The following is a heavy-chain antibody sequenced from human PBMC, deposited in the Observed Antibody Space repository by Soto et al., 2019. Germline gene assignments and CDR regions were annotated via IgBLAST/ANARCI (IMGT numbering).Heavy chain of an antibody. Sequence: GPSVKVSCKASGYTFTSYDINWVRQATGQGLEWMGWMNPNSGNTGYAQKFQGRVTMTRNTSISTAYMELSSLRSEDTAVYYCARVYCSGGSCYSESDYWGQGTLVTV. CDR2: MNPNSGNT. J-gene: IGHJ4*02. CDR3: ARVYCSGGSCYSESDY. V-gene: IGHV1-8*01. D-gene: IGHD2-15*01. CDR1: GYTFTSYD.